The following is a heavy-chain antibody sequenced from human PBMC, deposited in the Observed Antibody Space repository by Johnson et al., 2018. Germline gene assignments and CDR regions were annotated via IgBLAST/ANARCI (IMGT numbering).Heavy chain of an antibody. CDR3: AKDPDWNDNYYYYYMDV. CDR2: ISCGGGHT. J-gene: IGHJ6*03. CDR1: GFPFSRYA. D-gene: IGHD1-1*01. Sequence: SGGSLRLSCAASGFPFSRYAMSWVRQAPGKGLEWVSTISCGGGHTYYADSVKGRFTTSRDNSKNTLYLQMNSLRAEDTAVYYCAKDPDWNDNYYYYYMDVWGKGTTVTVSS. V-gene: IGHV3-23*01.